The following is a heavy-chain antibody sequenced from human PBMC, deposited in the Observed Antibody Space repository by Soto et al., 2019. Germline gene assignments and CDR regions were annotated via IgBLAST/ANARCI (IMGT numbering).Heavy chain of an antibody. D-gene: IGHD3-10*01. CDR3: ARDRPLTMVRGVITGMDV. CDR2: INPSGGST. CDR1: GYTFTSYY. V-gene: IGHV1-46*01. J-gene: IGHJ6*02. Sequence: ASVKVSCKASGYTFTSYYMHWVRQAPGQGLEWMGIINPSGGSTRYAQKFQGRVTMTRDTSTSTVYMELSSLRSEDTAVYYCARDRPLTMVRGVITGMDVWGQGTTVTVSS.